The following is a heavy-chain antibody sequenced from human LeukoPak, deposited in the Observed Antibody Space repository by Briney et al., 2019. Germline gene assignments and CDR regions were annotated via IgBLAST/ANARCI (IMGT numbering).Heavy chain of an antibody. V-gene: IGHV1-24*01. CDR2: FDPEDGET. CDR1: GYTLTELS. J-gene: IGHJ5*02. CDR3: ATSAHLYGSIAAAGSLWFDP. Sequence: RASLKVSCKVSGYTLTELSMHWVRQAPGKGLEWMGGFDPEDGETIYAQKFQGRVTMTEDTSTDTAYMELSSLRSEDTAVYYCATSAHLYGSIAAAGSLWFDPWGQGTLVTVSS. D-gene: IGHD6-13*01.